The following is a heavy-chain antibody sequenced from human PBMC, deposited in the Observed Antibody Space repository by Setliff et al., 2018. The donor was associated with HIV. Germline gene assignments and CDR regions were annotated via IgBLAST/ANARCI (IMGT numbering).Heavy chain of an antibody. D-gene: IGHD6-6*01. V-gene: IGHV4-31*03. CDR3: ARRTAPPSGFYSHYYFDV. Sequence: SETLSLTCTVSGGSISTGGYYWSWIRQHPGKGLEWIGYIYNSGGTYYNPSLKSRITMSIDTSKNQFSLKVNSVTAADTAVYYCARRTAPPSGFYSHYYFDVWGKGTTVTVSS. CDR2: IYNSGGT. CDR1: GGSISTGGYY. J-gene: IGHJ6*03.